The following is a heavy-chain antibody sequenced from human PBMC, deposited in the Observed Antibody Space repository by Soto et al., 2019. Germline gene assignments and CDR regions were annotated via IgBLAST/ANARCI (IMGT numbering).Heavy chain of an antibody. CDR3: AKDLGSGSYLFDAFDI. CDR2: ISYDGRNK. V-gene: IGHV3-30*18. Sequence: QGQLVESGGGVVQPGRSLRLSCAASGFTFSNYGMHWVRQAPGKGLEWVAVISYDGRNKYYADSVKGRFTISRDNSKNTLYLQMNSLRAEDTAVYSCAKDLGSGSYLFDAFDIWGQGTMVTVSS. CDR1: GFTFSNYG. J-gene: IGHJ3*02. D-gene: IGHD1-26*01.